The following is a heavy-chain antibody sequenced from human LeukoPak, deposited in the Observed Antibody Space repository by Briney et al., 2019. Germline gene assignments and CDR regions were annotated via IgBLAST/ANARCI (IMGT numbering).Heavy chain of an antibody. D-gene: IGHD3-22*01. CDR1: GYSISSGYY. J-gene: IGHJ4*02. Sequence: SETLSLTCTVSGYSISSGYYLGWIRQPPGKGLEWIGSIYHSGSTYYNPSLKSRVTISVDTSKNQFSLKLSSVTAADTAVYYCARGDTMIVNWGQGTLVTVSS. CDR3: ARGDTMIVN. CDR2: IYHSGST. V-gene: IGHV4-38-2*02.